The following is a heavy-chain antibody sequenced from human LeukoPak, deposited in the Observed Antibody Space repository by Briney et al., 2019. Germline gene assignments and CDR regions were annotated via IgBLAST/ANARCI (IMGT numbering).Heavy chain of an antibody. CDR3: ARDHSSGWLDY. V-gene: IGHV1-69*06. D-gene: IGHD6-19*01. Sequence: GASVKVSCKASGGTFSSYAISWVRQAPGQGLEWMGGIIPIFGTANYAQKFQGRVTITADKSTSTAYMELSSLRSEGTAVYYCARDHSSGWLDYWGQGTLVTVSS. CDR1: GGTFSSYA. J-gene: IGHJ4*02. CDR2: IIPIFGTA.